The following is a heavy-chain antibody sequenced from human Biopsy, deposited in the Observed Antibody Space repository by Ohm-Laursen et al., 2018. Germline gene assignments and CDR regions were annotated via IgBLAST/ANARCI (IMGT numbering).Heavy chain of an antibody. CDR1: GFPFSDYY. D-gene: IGHD4-11*01. J-gene: IGHJ4*02. V-gene: IGHV3-11*01. CDR2: ISSGGTTI. Sequence: GSLRLSCTASGFPFSDYYMRWIRQAPGKGLEWVSYISSGGTTIYYADSVKGRFTISRDNAKNSLYLQMNSLRADDTAVYYCARGGFFAYSTFDYWGQGALVTVSS. CDR3: ARGGFFAYSTFDY.